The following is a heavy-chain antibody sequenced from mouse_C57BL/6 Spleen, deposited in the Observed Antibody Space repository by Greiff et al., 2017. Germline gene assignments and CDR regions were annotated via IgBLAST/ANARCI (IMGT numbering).Heavy chain of an antibody. V-gene: IGHV5-6*01. D-gene: IGHD2-4*01. CDR3: ARRGDYDGLYAMDY. CDR1: GFTFSSYG. Sequence: EVQGVESGGDLVKPGGSLKLSCAASGFTFSSYGMSWVRQTPDKRLEWVATISSGGSYTYYPDSVKGRVTISRDNAKNTLYLQMSSLKSEDTAMYYCARRGDYDGLYAMDYWGQGTSVTVSS. CDR2: ISSGGSYT. J-gene: IGHJ4*01.